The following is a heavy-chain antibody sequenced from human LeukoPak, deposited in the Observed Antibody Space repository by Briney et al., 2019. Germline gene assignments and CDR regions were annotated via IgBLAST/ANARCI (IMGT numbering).Heavy chain of an antibody. Sequence: ASVKVSCKASGYTFTSYYIHWVRQAPGEGLEWMGIINPSGGSTSYAQKFQGRVTMTRDMSTRTVHMELSSLRSDDTAMYYCAREKKWGRSYFDYWGQGTLVTVSS. J-gene: IGHJ4*02. CDR2: INPSGGST. CDR3: AREKKWGRSYFDY. V-gene: IGHV1-46*01. D-gene: IGHD1-26*01. CDR1: GYTFTSYY.